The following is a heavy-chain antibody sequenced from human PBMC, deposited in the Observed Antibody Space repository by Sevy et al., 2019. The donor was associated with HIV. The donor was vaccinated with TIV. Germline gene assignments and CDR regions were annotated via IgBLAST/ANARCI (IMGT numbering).Heavy chain of an antibody. CDR1: GYAFTGYY. Sequence: DSVKVSCKASGYAFTGYYIHWVRQAPGQGLEWMGRINPISGGTDDSQKFQGRVTMSRDTSISTAYMDVTRLRSDDTAVYYCARAPTDFWTGGMDVWGQGTVVTVSS. D-gene: IGHD3-3*01. V-gene: IGHV1-2*06. J-gene: IGHJ6*02. CDR3: ARAPTDFWTGGMDV. CDR2: INPISGGT.